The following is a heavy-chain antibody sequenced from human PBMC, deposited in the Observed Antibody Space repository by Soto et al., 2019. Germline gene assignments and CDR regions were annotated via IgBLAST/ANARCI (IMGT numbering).Heavy chain of an antibody. V-gene: IGHV3-74*01. CDR1: GFTFSNYW. J-gene: IGHJ4*02. CDR2: IDSDGSRI. D-gene: IGHD2-15*01. Sequence: EVQLVESGGGLVQPGASLRLSCAASGFTFSNYWMHWVRQAPGKGLVWVSRIDSDGSRITYADFVKGRFTISRDNAKNTVYLHMNSLTAEDTAVYYCVRTSLVVAVATREDLWGQGTRVTVSS. CDR3: VRTSLVVAVATREDL.